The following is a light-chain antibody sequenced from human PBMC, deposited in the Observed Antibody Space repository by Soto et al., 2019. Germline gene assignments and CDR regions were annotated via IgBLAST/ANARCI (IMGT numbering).Light chain of an antibody. J-gene: IGKJ1*01. CDR2: GAS. V-gene: IGKV3-20*01. Sequence: EIVMTQSPATLSVSPVERATLSCMASQSIGGNFLAWYQQRRGQAPRLLIHGASNRATGIPDRFSGSGSGTGFTLTITRLEPEDFAVYYCQQYGGSPRTFGQGTKVDIK. CDR1: QSIGGNF. CDR3: QQYGGSPRT.